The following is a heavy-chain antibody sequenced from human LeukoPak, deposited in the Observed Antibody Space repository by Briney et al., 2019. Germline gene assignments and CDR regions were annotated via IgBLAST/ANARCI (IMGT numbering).Heavy chain of an antibody. J-gene: IGHJ5*02. D-gene: IGHD3-3*01. CDR3: ARDLRSITIFGVVIRENWFDP. V-gene: IGHV3-74*01. CDR1: GFTFSSYW. CDR2: INSDGSST. Sequence: GGSLRLSCAASGFTFSSYWMHWVRHAPGKGLVWVSRINSDGSSTSYADSVKGRFTISRDNAKNTLYLQMNSLRAEDTAVYYCARDLRSITIFGVVIRENWFDPWGQGTLVTVSS.